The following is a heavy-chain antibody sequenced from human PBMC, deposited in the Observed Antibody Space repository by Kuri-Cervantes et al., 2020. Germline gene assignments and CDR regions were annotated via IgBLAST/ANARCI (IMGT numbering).Heavy chain of an antibody. D-gene: IGHD6-13*01. J-gene: IGHJ1*01. CDR2: IYYSGST. Sequence: ESLKISCTVSGGSVSSGSYYWSWIRQLPGKGLEWIGYIYYSGSTNYNPSLKSRVTISVDTSKNQFSLNLSSVTAADTAVYYCARGRGSSWYYFQHWGQGTLVTVSS. CDR1: GGSVSSGSYY. CDR3: ARGRGSSWYYFQH. V-gene: IGHV4-61*01.